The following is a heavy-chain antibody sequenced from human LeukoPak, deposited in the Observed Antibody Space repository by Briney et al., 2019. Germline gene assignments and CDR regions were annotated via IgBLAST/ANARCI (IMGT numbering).Heavy chain of an antibody. D-gene: IGHD6-19*01. CDR3: ARDGDDGGWYFDY. V-gene: IGHV4-59*01. Sequence: PSETLSLTCTVSGGSTSSYYWSWIRQPPGKGLEWIGYIYYSGSTNYNPSLKSRVTISVDTSKNQFSLKLSSVTAADTAVYYCARDGDDGGWYFDYWGQGTLVTVSS. CDR1: GGSTSSYY. J-gene: IGHJ4*02. CDR2: IYYSGST.